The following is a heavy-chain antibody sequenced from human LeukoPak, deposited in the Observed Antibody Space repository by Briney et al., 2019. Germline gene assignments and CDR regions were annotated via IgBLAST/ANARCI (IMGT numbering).Heavy chain of an antibody. D-gene: IGHD3-22*01. Sequence: GGSLRLSCAASGFTVSSNYMSWVRQAPGKGLEWVAVIYSGGRTYYADSVKGRFTISRDNSKNTLYLQMNSLRAEDTAVYYCARAMSGQEYYYYYGMDVWGQGTTVTVSS. CDR2: IYSGGRT. J-gene: IGHJ6*02. CDR1: GFTVSSNY. V-gene: IGHV3-53*01. CDR3: ARAMSGQEYYYYYGMDV.